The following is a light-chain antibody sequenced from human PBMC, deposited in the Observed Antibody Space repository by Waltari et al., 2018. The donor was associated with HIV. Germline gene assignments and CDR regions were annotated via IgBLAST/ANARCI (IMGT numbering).Light chain of an antibody. Sequence: QSALTPPASVSGSPGQSITLSCTGTSSDVGGYNLVSWYQQHPGKAPKLMIYEVSKRPSGVSNRFSGSKSGNTASLTISGLQAEDEADYYCCAYAGSTTYVIFGGGTKLTVL. CDR2: EVS. J-gene: IGLJ2*01. CDR3: CAYAGSTTYVI. CDR1: SSDVGGYNL. V-gene: IGLV2-23*02.